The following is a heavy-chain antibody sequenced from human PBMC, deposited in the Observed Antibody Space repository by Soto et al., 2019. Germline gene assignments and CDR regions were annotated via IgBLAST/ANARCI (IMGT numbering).Heavy chain of an antibody. Sequence: SETLSLTCIVSCGSISDKYWNCVRQPPGKGLEWIGLIFANGHTDYNPSRKSRVTMSVDASKNQFSLRLTSMTAADTAVYYCVASLAASGLNWLDPWGRGTLVNVSS. CDR2: IFANGHT. V-gene: IGHV4-4*07. D-gene: IGHD6-13*01. CDR1: CGSISDKY. J-gene: IGHJ5*02. CDR3: VASLAASGLNWLDP.